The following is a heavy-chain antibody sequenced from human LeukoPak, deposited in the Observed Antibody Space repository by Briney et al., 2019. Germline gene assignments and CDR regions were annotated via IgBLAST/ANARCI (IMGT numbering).Heavy chain of an antibody. CDR3: TSWGDTTAEYFQR. CDR2: INPDGRDK. CDR1: GFTFNKCW. D-gene: IGHD2-21*02. V-gene: IGHV3-7*01. Sequence: GGSLRLSCVVSGFTFNKCWMNWVSQAPGKGLEWVAHINPDGRDKYYVDSVKGRFSIYRDNAENSMYLQMNSLRVEDTAVYYCTSWGDTTAEYFQRWGQGTLVTVSS. J-gene: IGHJ1*01.